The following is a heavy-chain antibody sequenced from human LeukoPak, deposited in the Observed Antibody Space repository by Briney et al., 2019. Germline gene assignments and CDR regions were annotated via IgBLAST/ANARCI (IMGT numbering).Heavy chain of an antibody. D-gene: IGHD3-22*01. CDR3: ASTYYYDSSGYYPYYMDV. J-gene: IGHJ6*03. Sequence: PSETLSLTCAVYGGSFSGYYWSWIRQPPGKGLEWIGEINHSGSTNYNPSLKSRVTISVDTSKNQFSLKLSSVTAADTAVYYCASTYYYDSSGYYPYYMDVWGKGTTVTVSS. V-gene: IGHV4-34*01. CDR1: GGSFSGYY. CDR2: INHSGST.